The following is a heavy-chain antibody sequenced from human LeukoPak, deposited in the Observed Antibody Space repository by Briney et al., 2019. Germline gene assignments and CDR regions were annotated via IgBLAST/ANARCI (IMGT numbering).Heavy chain of an antibody. Sequence: AETLFLTCTVSGGSISSSSYYWGWIRQPPGRGLEWIGSIYYSGSSYYNPSLKSRVTISVHTSKNQFSLKLSSVTAADTAVYYCARHVDTATDYFDYWGQGTLVTVSS. J-gene: IGHJ4*02. CDR3: ARHVDTATDYFDY. CDR1: GGSISSSSYY. D-gene: IGHD5-18*01. CDR2: IYYSGSS. V-gene: IGHV4-39*01.